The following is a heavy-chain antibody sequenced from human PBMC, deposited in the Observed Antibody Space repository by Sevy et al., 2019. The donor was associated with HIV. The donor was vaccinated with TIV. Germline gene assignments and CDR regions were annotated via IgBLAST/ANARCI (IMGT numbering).Heavy chain of an antibody. D-gene: IGHD3-22*01. V-gene: IGHV1-24*01. CDR1: GYTLTQVS. CDR3: ATTKDYYDSSGCPFDY. J-gene: IGHJ4*02. Sequence: ASVKVSCKVSGYTLTQVSTHWVRQAPGEGLEWMGSFDPEDGETIYAQKFQGRVTMTEDTSTDTAYMELNSLRSEDTAVYFCATTKDYYDSSGCPFDYWGQGTLVTVSS. CDR2: FDPEDGET.